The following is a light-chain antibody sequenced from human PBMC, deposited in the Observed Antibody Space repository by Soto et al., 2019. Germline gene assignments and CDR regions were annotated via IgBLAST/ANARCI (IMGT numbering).Light chain of an antibody. Sequence: EVVMTQSPATLSASPVERATLSCRASQSVNTNLAWYQKKPGQAPTVLVYAASTRATGIPDRFSGSGSGTDFTLTISSLQPEDFALYYCQEYNDWPRGTFGQGTKVDIK. J-gene: IGKJ1*01. CDR2: AAS. V-gene: IGKV3-15*01. CDR3: QEYNDWPRGT. CDR1: QSVNTN.